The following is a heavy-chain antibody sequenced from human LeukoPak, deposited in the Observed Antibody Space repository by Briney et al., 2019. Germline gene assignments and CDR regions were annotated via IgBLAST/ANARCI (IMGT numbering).Heavy chain of an antibody. CDR1: GFSFNTYG. CDR2: ISYDGSNK. J-gene: IGHJ6*02. V-gene: IGHV3-30*03. CDR3: ARDAGLDGMDV. D-gene: IGHD3/OR15-3a*01. Sequence: GGSLRLSCAASGFSFNTYGMHWVRQGPGKGLEWVAVISYDGSNKWYADSVKGRFTISRDNAKNSLYLQMNSLRAEDTAVYYCARDAGLDGMDVWGQGTTVTVSS.